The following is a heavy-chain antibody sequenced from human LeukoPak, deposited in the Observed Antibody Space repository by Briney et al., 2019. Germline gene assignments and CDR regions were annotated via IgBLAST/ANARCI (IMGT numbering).Heavy chain of an antibody. J-gene: IGHJ6*02. Sequence: GGSLRLSCAASGFTFSSYGMHWVRQAPGKGLEWVAVISYDGSDKYYGDSVKGRFTISRDNSKNTLYLQMNSLRAEDTAVYYCAKSGGYKTIYYYYGMDVWGQGTTVTVSS. CDR2: ISYDGSDK. CDR3: AKSGGYKTIYYYYGMDV. V-gene: IGHV3-30*18. D-gene: IGHD5-24*01. CDR1: GFTFSSYG.